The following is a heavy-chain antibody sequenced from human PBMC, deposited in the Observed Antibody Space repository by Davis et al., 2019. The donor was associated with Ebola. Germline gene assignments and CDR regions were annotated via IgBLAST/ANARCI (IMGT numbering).Heavy chain of an antibody. Sequence: PGGSLRLSCVASGFHFARHGIHWVRHAPGKGLEWVAVIWAQESNKFYAESVKGRFTVSRDNSKNTAFLQMNNLRAEDTSIYFCAREDGFRGIFDHWGQGTLVRVSS. J-gene: IGHJ4*02. CDR3: AREDGFRGIFDH. D-gene: IGHD5-18*01. V-gene: IGHV3-33*01. CDR2: IWAQESNK. CDR1: GFHFARHG.